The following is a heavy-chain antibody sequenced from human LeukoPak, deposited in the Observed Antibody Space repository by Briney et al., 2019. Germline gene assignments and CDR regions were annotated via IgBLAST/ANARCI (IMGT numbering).Heavy chain of an antibody. CDR3: ARQWGDCSSTSSYSAY. J-gene: IGHJ4*02. V-gene: IGHV5-51*01. CDR2: IYPGDSDT. Sequence: GQSLPISCKGSGYSFASYWIAWVRQMPGKGLEWMGIIYPGDSDTRYSPSFQGQVTISADKSISTAYLQWSSLKASDTAIYYCARQWGDCSSTSSYSAYWDQGTLATVSS. CDR1: GYSFASYW. D-gene: IGHD2-2*01.